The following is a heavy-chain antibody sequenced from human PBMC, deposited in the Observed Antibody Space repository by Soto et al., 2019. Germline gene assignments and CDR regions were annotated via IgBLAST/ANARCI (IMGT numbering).Heavy chain of an antibody. Sequence: ASVKVSCKASGYTFTSYYMHWVRQAPGQGLEWMGIINPSGGSTRYAQKCQGRVTMTRDTSTSTVYMELSSLRSEDTAVYYCARAPGVATITAGAFDIWGQGTMVTVSS. CDR2: INPSGGST. CDR1: GYTFTSYY. CDR3: ARAPGVATITAGAFDI. V-gene: IGHV1-46*01. D-gene: IGHD5-12*01. J-gene: IGHJ3*02.